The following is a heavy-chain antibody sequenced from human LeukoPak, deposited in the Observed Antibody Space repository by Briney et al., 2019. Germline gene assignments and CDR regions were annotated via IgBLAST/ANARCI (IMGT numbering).Heavy chain of an antibody. CDR2: IWNDGNNK. CDR3: AKDVDPFGSGSYVEGFDY. V-gene: IGHV3-30*02. D-gene: IGHD3-10*01. J-gene: IGHJ4*02. CDR1: GFTFSGYG. Sequence: GGSLRLSCVASGFTFSGYGMHWVRQAPGKGLEWVALIWNDGNNKYYADSVKGRITISRDNSKNTLYLQMNSLRAEDTAVYYCAKDVDPFGSGSYVEGFDYWGQGTLVTVSS.